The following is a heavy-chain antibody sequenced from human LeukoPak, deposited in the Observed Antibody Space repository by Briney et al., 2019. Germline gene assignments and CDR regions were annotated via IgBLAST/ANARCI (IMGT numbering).Heavy chain of an antibody. CDR1: GYTFTTYN. D-gene: IGHD1-26*01. CDR3: ARDNSVGDNAWWFDP. Sequence: GASVKVSCKASGYTFTTYNINWVRQAPGQGLEWMGWISGYNGNTNYAQKLQGRVTMTRDMSTSTDYMELSSLRSEDTAIYYCARDNSVGDNAWWFDPWGQGTLSPSPQ. CDR2: ISGYNGNT. J-gene: IGHJ5*02. V-gene: IGHV1-18*01.